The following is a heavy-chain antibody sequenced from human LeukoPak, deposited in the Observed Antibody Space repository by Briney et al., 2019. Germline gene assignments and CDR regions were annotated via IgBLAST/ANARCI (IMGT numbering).Heavy chain of an antibody. D-gene: IGHD3-22*01. CDR2: INPSGGGT. J-gene: IGHJ4*02. V-gene: IGHV1-46*01. Sequence: ASVKVSFKASGYTFTSYYMHWVRQAPGQGLEWMGMINPSGGGTSYAQKFQGRVTMTRDTSTSTVYMELSSPRSEDTAVYYCARVEYYYDGSGYFDYWGQGTLVTVSS. CDR3: ARVEYYYDGSGYFDY. CDR1: GYTFTSYY.